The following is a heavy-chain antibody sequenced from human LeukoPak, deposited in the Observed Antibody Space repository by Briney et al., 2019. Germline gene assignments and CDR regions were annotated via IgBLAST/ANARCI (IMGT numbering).Heavy chain of an antibody. D-gene: IGHD4-17*01. V-gene: IGHV3-30*18. Sequence: GGSPRLSCAASGFTFRRHDMHWVRQAPAKGLEWVAVISYDGTNKHFGDSVKGRFTISRDNSKNTLYLQMSSLRAEDTAVYYCAKDHDGEDSFDSWGQGTLVTVSS. CDR3: AKDHDGEDSFDS. CDR1: GFTFRRHD. CDR2: ISYDGTNK. J-gene: IGHJ4*02.